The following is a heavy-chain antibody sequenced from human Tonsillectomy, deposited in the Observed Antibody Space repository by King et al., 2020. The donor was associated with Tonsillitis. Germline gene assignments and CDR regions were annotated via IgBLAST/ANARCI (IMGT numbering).Heavy chain of an antibody. CDR1: GFSLSSARMG. CDR2: IFSSDEK. J-gene: IGHJ6*02. D-gene: IGHD6-13*01. V-gene: IGHV2-26*01. CDR3: ARISAAGWVYYGMDV. Sequence: TLKESGPVLVKPTETLTLTCTVSGFSLSSARMGVSWIRQPPGKALEWLAFIFSSDEKSYSRSLKSRLTISKDTSKSQVVLTMTNVDPVDTATYYCARISAAGWVYYGMDVWGQGTTVTVSS.